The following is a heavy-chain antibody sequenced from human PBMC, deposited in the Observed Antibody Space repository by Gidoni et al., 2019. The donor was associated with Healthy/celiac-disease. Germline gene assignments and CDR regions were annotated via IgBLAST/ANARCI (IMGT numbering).Heavy chain of an antibody. J-gene: IGHJ6*03. CDR3: ARDQGAHSGYYYYYYMDV. CDR2: IYSVGST. CDR1: GFTVSSNY. D-gene: IGHD1-26*01. V-gene: IGHV3-66*02. Sequence: EVQLVESGGGLVQPGGSLRLSCAASGFTVSSNYMSWVRQAPGKGLEWVSVIYSVGSTYYADSVKGRFTISRDNSKNTLYLQMNSLRAEDTAVYYCARDQGAHSGYYYYYYMDVWGKGTTVTVSS.